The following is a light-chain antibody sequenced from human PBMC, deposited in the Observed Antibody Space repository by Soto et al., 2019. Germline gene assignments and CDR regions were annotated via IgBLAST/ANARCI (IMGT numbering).Light chain of an antibody. CDR3: AAWDDSLNGYV. CDR2: SLS. V-gene: IGLV1-44*01. Sequence: QSVLTQPPSASATPGQRVAFSCSGSTSNIGANTVNWYQQLPGAAPKLLIYSLSQRPSGVPDRFSGSKSGTSASLAISGLQSDDEADYYCAAWDDSLNGYVFGTGTKVTVL. CDR1: TSNIGANT. J-gene: IGLJ1*01.